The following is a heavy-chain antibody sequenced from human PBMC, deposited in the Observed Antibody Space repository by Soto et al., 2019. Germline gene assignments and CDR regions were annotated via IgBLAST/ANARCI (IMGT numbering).Heavy chain of an antibody. CDR3: AVDFPVEYSSGWYPLDY. CDR2: ISAYNGNT. J-gene: IGHJ4*01. V-gene: IGHV1-18*01. Sequence: ASVKVSWKASGYTFTSYGISWGRQAPGQGLEWMGWISAYNGNTNYAQKLQGRVTMTTDTSTSTAYMELRSMGSDVRAVYYCAVDFPVEYSSGWYPLDYWGHGTLVTVS. CDR1: GYTFTSYG. D-gene: IGHD6-19*01.